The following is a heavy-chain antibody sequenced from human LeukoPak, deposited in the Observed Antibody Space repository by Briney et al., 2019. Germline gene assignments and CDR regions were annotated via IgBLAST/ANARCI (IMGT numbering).Heavy chain of an antibody. CDR3: ARDTSPSSRSSYFDALDM. J-gene: IGHJ3*02. D-gene: IGHD6-13*01. CDR2: INQDGTKK. CDR1: GFTFRNDW. V-gene: IGHV3-7*01. Sequence: PGGSLRLSCATSGFTFRNDWVTWVRQAQGKGLEWVANINQDGTKKNYVDSVKGRFTISRGNTKNSLFLQMNSLRAEDTAIYYCARDTSPSSRSSYFDALDMWGQGTMVTVSS.